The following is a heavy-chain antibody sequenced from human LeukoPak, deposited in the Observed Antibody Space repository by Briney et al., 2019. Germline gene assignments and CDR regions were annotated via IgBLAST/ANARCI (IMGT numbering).Heavy chain of an antibody. CDR3: ARVDSGSYYFDY. V-gene: IGHV4-38-2*02. J-gene: IGHJ4*02. CDR2: IYHSGST. Sequence: SETLSLTCTVSGYSISSGYYWGWIRQPPGKGLEWIGSIYHSGSTYYNPSLKSRVTISVDRSKNQFSLKLSSVTAADTAVYYCARVDSGSYYFDYWGQGTLVTVSS. D-gene: IGHD1-26*01. CDR1: GYSISSGYY.